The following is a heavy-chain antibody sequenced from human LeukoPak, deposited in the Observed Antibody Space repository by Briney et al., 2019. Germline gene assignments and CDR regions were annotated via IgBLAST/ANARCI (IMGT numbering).Heavy chain of an antibody. V-gene: IGHV4-61*02. CDR3: ARHGDCSSTSCYNGILDY. J-gene: IGHJ4*02. Sequence: TLSLTCTVSGGSISSGSYYWSWIRQPAGKGLEWIGRIYTSGSTYYNPSLKSRVTISVDTSKNQFSLKLSSVTAADTAVYYCARHGDCSSTSCYNGILDYWGQGTLVTVSS. CDR1: GGSISSGSYY. D-gene: IGHD2-2*02. CDR2: IYTSGST.